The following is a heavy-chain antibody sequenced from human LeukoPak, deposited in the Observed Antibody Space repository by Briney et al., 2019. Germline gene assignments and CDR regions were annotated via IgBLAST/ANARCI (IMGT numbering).Heavy chain of an antibody. D-gene: IGHD3-22*01. CDR3: ARSSESHYDSSGYYLPY. Sequence: ASVKVSCKASGYTFTSYGISWVRQAPGQGLEWMGWISAYNGNTNYAQKLQGRVTMTTDTSTSTAYMELRSLRSDDTVVYYCARSSESHYDSSGYYLPYWGQGTLVTVSS. J-gene: IGHJ4*02. CDR2: ISAYNGNT. V-gene: IGHV1-18*01. CDR1: GYTFTSYG.